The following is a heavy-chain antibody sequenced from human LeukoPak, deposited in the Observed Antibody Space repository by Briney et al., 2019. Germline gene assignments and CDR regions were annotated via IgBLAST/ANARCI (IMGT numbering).Heavy chain of an antibody. D-gene: IGHD6-6*01. J-gene: IGHJ4*02. CDR2: INPNSGGT. Sequence: ASVSVSCTASGYTFTGYYMHWVRQAPGQGLEWMGWINPNSGGTNYAQKFQGRVTMTRDTSISTAYMELSRLRSDDTAVYYCVRDEGGSSSDYWGQGTLVTVSS. V-gene: IGHV1-2*02. CDR3: VRDEGGSSSDY. CDR1: GYTFTGYY.